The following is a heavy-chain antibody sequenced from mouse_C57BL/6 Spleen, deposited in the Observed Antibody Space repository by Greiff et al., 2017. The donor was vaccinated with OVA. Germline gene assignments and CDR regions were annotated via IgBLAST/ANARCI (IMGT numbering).Heavy chain of an antibody. V-gene: IGHV6-6*01. Sequence: EVMLVESGGGLVQPGGSMKLSCAASGFTFSDAWMDWVRQSPEKGLEWVAEIRNKANNHATYYAESVKGRFTISRDDSKSSVYLQMNSLRAEDTGIYYCTALYDGYYVPFAYWGQGTLVTVSA. CDR2: IRNKANNHAT. CDR3: TALYDGYYVPFAY. CDR1: GFTFSDAW. D-gene: IGHD2-3*01. J-gene: IGHJ3*01.